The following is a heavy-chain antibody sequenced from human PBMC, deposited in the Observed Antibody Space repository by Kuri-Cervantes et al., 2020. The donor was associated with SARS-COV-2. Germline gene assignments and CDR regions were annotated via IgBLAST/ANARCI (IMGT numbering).Heavy chain of an antibody. CDR1: GYTFTSYY. CDR2: INPSGGST. Sequence: ASVKVSCKASGYTFTSYYMHWVRQAPGQGLEWMGIINPSGGSTSYAQKFQGRVTMTRDTSTSTVYMEPSSLRSEDTAVYYCAREATVQLERGWVLEQNYYYYYMDVWGKGTTVTVSS. D-gene: IGHD1-1*01. CDR3: AREATVQLERGWVLEQNYYYYYMDV. J-gene: IGHJ6*03. V-gene: IGHV1-46*01.